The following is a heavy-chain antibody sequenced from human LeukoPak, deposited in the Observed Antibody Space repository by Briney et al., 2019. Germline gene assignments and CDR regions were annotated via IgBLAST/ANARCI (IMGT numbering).Heavy chain of an antibody. V-gene: IGHV4-4*02. J-gene: IGHJ3*02. Sequence: SETLSLTCGVSGGSVINTNWWTWVRQPPGKGLEWIGEVHLDGRTNYNPSLESRLTMSVDVSENQVSLKLTSVTAADTAVYYCARDLGVMVRAFDIWGQGTMVTVSS. D-gene: IGHD5-18*01. CDR3: ARDLGVMVRAFDI. CDR1: GGSVINTNW. CDR2: VHLDGRT.